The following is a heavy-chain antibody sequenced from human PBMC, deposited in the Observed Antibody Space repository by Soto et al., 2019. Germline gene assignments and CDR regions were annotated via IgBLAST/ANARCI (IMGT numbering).Heavy chain of an antibody. D-gene: IGHD3-10*01. CDR3: ARAPSYYGSGGDY. CDR2: IRNKANSYTT. Sequence: EVQLVESGGGLVQPGGSLRLSCATSGFTFSDPYMDWVRQAPGKGLEWVGRIRNKANSYTTEYAASVKGRFTISRDDSKNSLYLQMNSLKTEDTAVYYCARAPSYYGSGGDYWGQGTLVTVSS. V-gene: IGHV3-72*01. J-gene: IGHJ4*02. CDR1: GFTFSDPY.